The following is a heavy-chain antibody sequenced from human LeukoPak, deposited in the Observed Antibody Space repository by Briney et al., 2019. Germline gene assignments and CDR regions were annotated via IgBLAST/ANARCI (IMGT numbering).Heavy chain of an antibody. V-gene: IGHV4-38-2*01. CDR3: ARAGWIITSGIDY. CDR1: GYSISRGYY. D-gene: IGHD3-10*01. Sequence: PSETLSHTCAVSGYSISRGYYWALIRQPPGKGLEWIGTVYHTGSTYYNPSLDSRVTISVDTSKNEFSLSLKSVTAADTAVYYCARAGWIITSGIDYWGQGALVTVSS. CDR2: VYHTGST. J-gene: IGHJ4*02.